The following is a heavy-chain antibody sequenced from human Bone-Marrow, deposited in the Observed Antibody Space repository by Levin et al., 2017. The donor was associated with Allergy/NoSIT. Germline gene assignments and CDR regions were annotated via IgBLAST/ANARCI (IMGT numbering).Heavy chain of an antibody. CDR2: IWYDGSNK. CDR3: ARDYDILTGYAPIIDY. CDR1: GFTFSSYG. D-gene: IGHD3-9*01. Sequence: PGGSLRLSCAASGFTFSSYGMHWVRQAPGKGLEWVAVIWYDGSNKYYADSVKGRFTISRDNSKNTLYLQMNSLRAEDTAVYYWARDYDILTGYAPIIDYWGQGTLVTVSS. J-gene: IGHJ4*02. V-gene: IGHV3-33*01.